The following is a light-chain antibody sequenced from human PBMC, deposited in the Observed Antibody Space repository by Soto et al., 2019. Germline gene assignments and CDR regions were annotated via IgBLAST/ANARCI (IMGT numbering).Light chain of an antibody. J-gene: IGKJ1*01. CDR1: QSISTS. CDR2: QTS. CDR3: HQRQSWPRT. V-gene: IGKV3-11*01. Sequence: VLTQFPATLPLSAGERATLTCRASQSISTSLAWYQHRPGQAPRLLIYQTSIRAAGIPARFSASGSGTDFTLTISDVQPEDFALYYCHQRQSWPRTFGQGTKVDIK.